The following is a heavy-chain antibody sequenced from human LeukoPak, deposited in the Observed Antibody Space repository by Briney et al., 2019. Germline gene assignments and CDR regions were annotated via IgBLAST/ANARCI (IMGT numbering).Heavy chain of an antibody. CDR3: ARDLTVDSSGYLTVDY. CDR2: ISSSSSYI. CDR1: GFTFSSYS. J-gene: IGHJ4*02. Sequence: VGSLRLSCAASGFTFSSYSMNWVRQAPGKGLEWVSSISSSSSYIYYADSVKGRFTISRDNAKNSLYLQMNSLGAEDTAVYYCARDLTVDSSGYLTVDYWGQGTLVTVSS. D-gene: IGHD3-22*01. V-gene: IGHV3-21*01.